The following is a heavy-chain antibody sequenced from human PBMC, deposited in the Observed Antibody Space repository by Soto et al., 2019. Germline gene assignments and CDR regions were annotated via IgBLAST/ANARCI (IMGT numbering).Heavy chain of an antibody. Sequence: PGESLKISCQGSGYAFTNYWIGWVRQLPGKGLEWMGVIFPGDSDTIYSPSFQGRVTISADKSISTAYLQWSSLKASDTAMYYCARDIGGFAVWGQGTMVTVS. CDR2: IFPGDSDT. V-gene: IGHV5-51*01. D-gene: IGHD2-15*01. CDR1: GYAFTNYW. CDR3: ARDIGGFAV. J-gene: IGHJ3*01.